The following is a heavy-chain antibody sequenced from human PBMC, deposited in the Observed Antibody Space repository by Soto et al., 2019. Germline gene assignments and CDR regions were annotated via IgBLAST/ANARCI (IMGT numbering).Heavy chain of an antibody. CDR1: GFIFSRYE. CDR2: IGTAGDT. CDR3: ARGYYDSSGYYRFFDY. Sequence: GGSLRLSCAASGFIFSRYEIHWVRQATGKGLEWVSAIGTAGDTYYRGSVKGRFTISRENAKNSLYLQMNSLRAGDTAVYYCARGYYDSSGYYRFFDYWGQGTLVTVSS. D-gene: IGHD3-22*01. J-gene: IGHJ4*02. V-gene: IGHV3-13*01.